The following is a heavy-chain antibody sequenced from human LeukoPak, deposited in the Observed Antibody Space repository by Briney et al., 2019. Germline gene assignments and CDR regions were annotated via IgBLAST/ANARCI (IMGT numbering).Heavy chain of an antibody. CDR3: ARDGWELRTIYYFDY. J-gene: IGHJ4*02. D-gene: IGHD1-26*01. Sequence: GESLRLSCAASGFTFTTYWMAWVRQAPGKGLEWVSSISTSSSYIYYADSVKGRFTISRDNAKNSLYLQMNSLRAEDTAVYYCARDGWELRTIYYFDYWGQGTLVTVSS. V-gene: IGHV3-21*01. CDR1: GFTFTTYW. CDR2: ISTSSSYI.